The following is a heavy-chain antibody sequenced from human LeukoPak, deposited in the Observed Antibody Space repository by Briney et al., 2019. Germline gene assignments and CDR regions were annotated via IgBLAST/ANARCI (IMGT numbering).Heavy chain of an antibody. Sequence: PSETLSLTCAVYGGSFSGYYWSWIRQPPGKGLEWIGEINHSGSTNYNPSLKSRVTISVDTSKNQFSLKLSSVTAADTAVYYCARHGSPYCSGGSCYSGSYFQHWGQGTLVTVSS. J-gene: IGHJ1*01. CDR1: GGSFSGYY. CDR3: ARHGSPYCSGGSCYSGSYFQH. V-gene: IGHV4-34*01. D-gene: IGHD2-15*01. CDR2: INHSGST.